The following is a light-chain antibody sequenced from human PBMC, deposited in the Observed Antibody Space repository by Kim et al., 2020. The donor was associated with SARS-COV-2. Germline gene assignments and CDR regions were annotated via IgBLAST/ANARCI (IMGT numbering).Light chain of an antibody. CDR1: QTVSRDS. J-gene: IGKJ2*01. Sequence: SLAPRERATPSCRASQTVSRDSVAWYQHKPGQAPRLLIYGASARATDTPDRFSGSGSGTDFALTISRVEPEDFAVYFCHQYGSSPPLTFGQGTKLEI. CDR3: HQYGSSPPLT. V-gene: IGKV3-20*01. CDR2: GAS.